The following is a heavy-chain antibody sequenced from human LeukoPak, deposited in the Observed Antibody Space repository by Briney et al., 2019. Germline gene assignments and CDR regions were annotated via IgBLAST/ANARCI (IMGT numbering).Heavy chain of an antibody. CDR1: GFTFSNAW. V-gene: IGHV3-15*01. CDR2: IKSKTDGGTT. Sequence: GGSLRVSCAASGFTFSNAWMSWVRQAPGNGLEWVGRIKSKTDGGTTDYAAPVKGRFTISRDDSKNTLYLQMNSLKTEDTAVYYCTTKGYGESYYYYGMDVWGQGTTVTVSS. J-gene: IGHJ6*02. CDR3: TTKGYGESYYYYGMDV. D-gene: IGHD4-17*01.